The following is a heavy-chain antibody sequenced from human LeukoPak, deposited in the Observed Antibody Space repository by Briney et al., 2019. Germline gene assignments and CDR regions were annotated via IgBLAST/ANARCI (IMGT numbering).Heavy chain of an antibody. V-gene: IGHV5-51*01. CDR2: IYPGDSDT. D-gene: IGHD7-27*01. CDR3: ARRRAPGVADVFTI. J-gene: IGHJ3*02. CDR1: GYIFYSYW. Sequence: GESLTLSCKDSGYIFYSYWKGWVRQMPGKGLEWMGIIYPGDSDTRYSPSFQGQVTISADKSINTAYLQWSSLKAPDTAMYYCARRRAPGVADVFTISGQATMVTVSS.